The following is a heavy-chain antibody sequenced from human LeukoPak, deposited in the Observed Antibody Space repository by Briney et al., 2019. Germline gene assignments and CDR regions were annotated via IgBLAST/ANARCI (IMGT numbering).Heavy chain of an antibody. D-gene: IGHD5-12*01. CDR3: ARVSGYDNGFDY. CDR2: INPSGGST. V-gene: IGHV1-46*01. J-gene: IGHJ4*02. CDR1: GYTLTELS. Sequence: ASVKVSCKVSGYTLTELSMHWVRQAPGQGLEWMGIINPSGGSTSNAQKFQGRVTLTRDTSTSTVYMELSSLRSEDTAVYYCARVSGYDNGFDYWGQGTLVTVSS.